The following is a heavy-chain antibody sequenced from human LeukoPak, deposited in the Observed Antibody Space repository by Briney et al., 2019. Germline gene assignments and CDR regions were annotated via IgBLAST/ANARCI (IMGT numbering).Heavy chain of an antibody. CDR1: GFTFSSYG. CDR3: ARDPPYSYDSSGYYDY. D-gene: IGHD3-22*01. Sequence: GRSLRLSCAASGFTFSSYGMHWVRQAPGKGLEWVAVIWYDGSNKYYADSVKGRFTISRDNSKNTLYLQMNSLRAEDTAVYYCARDPPYSYDSSGYYDYLGQGTLVTVFS. J-gene: IGHJ4*02. V-gene: IGHV3-33*01. CDR2: IWYDGSNK.